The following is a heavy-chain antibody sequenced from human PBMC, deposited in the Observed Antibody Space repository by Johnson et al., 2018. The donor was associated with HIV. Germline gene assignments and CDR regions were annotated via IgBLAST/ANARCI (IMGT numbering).Heavy chain of an antibody. CDR3: AKNKYSSGWYDAFDI. CDR1: GFTFSTYA. Sequence: VQVVESGGGLVQPGGSLRLSCAASGFTFSTYAMSWVRQAPGKGLEWVSGISGGGGSIYYADSVKGRFTISRDNSKNSLYLQLTSLRAEDTAVYYCAKNKYSSGWYDAFDIWGQGTVVTVSS. CDR2: ISGGGGSI. J-gene: IGHJ3*02. V-gene: IGHV3-23*04. D-gene: IGHD6-19*01.